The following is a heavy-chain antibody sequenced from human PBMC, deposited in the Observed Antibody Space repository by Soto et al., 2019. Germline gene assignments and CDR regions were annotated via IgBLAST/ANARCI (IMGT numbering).Heavy chain of an antibody. CDR1: GYTFTSYA. CDR3: ARDGPSDSSGYPSSPFDY. CDR2: INAGNGNT. Sequence: QVQLVRSGAEVKKPGASVKVSCKASGYTFTSYAMHWVRQAPGQRLEWMGWINAGNGNTKYSQKFQGRVTITRDTSASTAYMELSSLRSEDTAVYYCARDGPSDSSGYPSSPFDYWGQGTLVTVSS. J-gene: IGHJ4*02. D-gene: IGHD3-22*01. V-gene: IGHV1-3*01.